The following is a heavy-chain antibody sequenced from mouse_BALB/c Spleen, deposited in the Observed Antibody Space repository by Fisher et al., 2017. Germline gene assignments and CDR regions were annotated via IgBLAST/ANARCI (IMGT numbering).Heavy chain of an antibody. CDR3: ARKRADAMDY. D-gene: IGHD3-1*01. V-gene: IGHV1-39*01. J-gene: IGHJ4*01. Sequence: KGKATLTVDKSSSTAYMQLNSLTSEDSAVYYCARKRADAMDYWGQGTSVTVSS.